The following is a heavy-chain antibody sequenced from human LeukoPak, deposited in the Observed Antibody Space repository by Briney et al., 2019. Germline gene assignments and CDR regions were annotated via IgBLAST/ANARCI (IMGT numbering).Heavy chain of an antibody. CDR2: INHNGST. J-gene: IGHJ3*02. CDR3: ARYDSSGYYHDAFDI. Sequence: SETLSLTCAVYGGSFSGYYWSWIRQPPGKGLEWIGEINHNGSTNYNPSLKSRVTISVDTSKNQFSLKLSSVTAADTAVYYCARYDSSGYYHDAFDIWGQGTMVTVSS. V-gene: IGHV4-34*01. D-gene: IGHD3-22*01. CDR1: GGSFSGYY.